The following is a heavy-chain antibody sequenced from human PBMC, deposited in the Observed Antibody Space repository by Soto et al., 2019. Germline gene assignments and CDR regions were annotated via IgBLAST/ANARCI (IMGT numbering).Heavy chain of an antibody. D-gene: IGHD4-17*01. CDR3: ARRYGGTLGY. Sequence: SETLSLTCTVSGGSISSGDYYWSWIRQPPGKGLEWIGYIYHSGSTYYNPSLKSRVTISVDRSKNQFSLKLSSVTAADTAVYYCARRYGGTLGYWGQGTLVTVSS. J-gene: IGHJ4*02. CDR2: IYHSGST. V-gene: IGHV4-30-4*01. CDR1: GGSISSGDYY.